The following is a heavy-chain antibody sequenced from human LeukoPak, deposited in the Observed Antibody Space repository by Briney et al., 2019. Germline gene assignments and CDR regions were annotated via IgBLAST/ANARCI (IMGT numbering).Heavy chain of an antibody. V-gene: IGHV4-61*02. J-gene: IGHJ4*02. D-gene: IGHD5-12*01. CDR1: GGSISSGSYY. CDR2: TYTSGST. Sequence: SETLSLTCTVSGGSISSGSYYWSWIRQPAGKGLEWIGRTYTSGSTNYNPSLKGRVTISVDTSKNQFSLKLSSVTAADTAVYYCARGSGYDPGQNYWGQGTLVTVSS. CDR3: ARGSGYDPGQNY.